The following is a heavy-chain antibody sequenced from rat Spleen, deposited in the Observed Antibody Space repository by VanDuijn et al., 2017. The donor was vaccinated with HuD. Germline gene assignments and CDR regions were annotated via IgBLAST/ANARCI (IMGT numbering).Heavy chain of an antibody. V-gene: IGHV5-29*01. Sequence: EVQLVESDGGLVQPGRSLKLSCAASGFTFSDYNMAWVRQAPTKGLEWVATISYDGSSTYYRDSVKGRFTISRDNAKSTLYLQMDSLRPEETATYYCARRGFLSNWYFDFWGPGIMVTVSS. CDR3: ARRGFLSNWYFDF. CDR1: GFTFSDYN. D-gene: IGHD1-6*01. J-gene: IGHJ1*01. CDR2: ISYDGSST.